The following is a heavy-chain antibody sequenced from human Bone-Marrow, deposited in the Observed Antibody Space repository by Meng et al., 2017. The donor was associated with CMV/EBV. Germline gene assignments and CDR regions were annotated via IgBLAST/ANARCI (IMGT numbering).Heavy chain of an antibody. Sequence: GESLKISCVVSGFTFSSYSMTWVRQAPGKGLEWVSSISSSSTDIYYADSVRGRFTISRDSAKNSLYLEINSLRAEDTAMYYCAKPYCTKTRCYLYYYSMDVWGQGTTVTVSS. CDR3: AKPYCTKTRCYLYYYSMDV. V-gene: IGHV3-21*01. CDR1: GFTFSSYS. CDR2: ISSSSTDI. D-gene: IGHD2-8*01. J-gene: IGHJ6*02.